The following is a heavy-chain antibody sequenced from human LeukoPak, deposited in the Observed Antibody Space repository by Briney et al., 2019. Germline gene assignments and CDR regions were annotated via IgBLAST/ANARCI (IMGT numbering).Heavy chain of an antibody. J-gene: IGHJ4*02. CDR2: IYYSGST. CDR3: ARSGRGDSSLSYYFDC. Sequence: PSETLSLTCTVSGGSISSSSYYWGWLRQPPGTGLEWIGYIYYSGSTYYNPSLKSRVTISVDTSKNQFSLKLSSVTAADTAVYYCARSGRGDSSLSYYFDCWGQGTLVTVSS. D-gene: IGHD6-13*01. V-gene: IGHV4-31*03. CDR1: GGSISSSSYY.